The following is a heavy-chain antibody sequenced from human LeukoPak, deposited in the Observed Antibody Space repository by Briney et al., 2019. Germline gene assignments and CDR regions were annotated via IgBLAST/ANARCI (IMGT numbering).Heavy chain of an antibody. CDR2: IYWDDGK. D-gene: IGHD5-12*01. CDR3: VHGRYGGNLAY. Sequence: SGPTLVKPTQTLTLTCTFSGFSLTTSGVGVGWIRQPPGKALEWLAFIYWDDGKRYRPSLKSRLTISKDTSKNQVVLTMTDMDLVDTATYYCVHGRYGGNLAYWGQGTRVTVSS. CDR1: GFSLTTSGVG. J-gene: IGHJ4*02. V-gene: IGHV2-5*02.